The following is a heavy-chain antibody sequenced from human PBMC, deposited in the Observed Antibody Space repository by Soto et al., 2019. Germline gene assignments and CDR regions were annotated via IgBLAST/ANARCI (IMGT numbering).Heavy chain of an antibody. Sequence: APGKGLEWVSSITGFGGGTLYADSVRGRFTISRDNAKNSVYLQMSSLSDEDTAVYYCTRDREGDLDFDYGCLGTRVTVS. D-gene: IGHD2-21*02. J-gene: IGHJ4*02. CDR3: TRDREGDLDFDY. V-gene: IGHV3-74*01. CDR2: ITGFGGGT.